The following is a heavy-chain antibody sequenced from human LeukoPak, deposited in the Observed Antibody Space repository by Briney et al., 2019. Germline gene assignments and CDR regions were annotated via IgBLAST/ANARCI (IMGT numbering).Heavy chain of an antibody. V-gene: IGHV1-18*01. CDR3: ARDLPGIAVAGKGFDY. J-gene: IGHJ4*02. CDR2: ISAYNGNT. CDR1: GYTFTSYG. Sequence: GASVKVSCKASGYTFTSYGISWVGQAPGQGLEWMGWISAYNGNTHYAQKLQGRVTMTTDTYTSTAYMELRSLRSDDTAVCYCARDLPGIAVAGKGFDYWGQGTLVTVSS. D-gene: IGHD6-19*01.